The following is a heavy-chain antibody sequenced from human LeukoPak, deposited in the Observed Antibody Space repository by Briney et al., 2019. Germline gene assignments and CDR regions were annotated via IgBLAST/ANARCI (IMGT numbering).Heavy chain of an antibody. CDR1: GYTFTSYG. V-gene: IGHV1-18*01. J-gene: IGHJ4*02. CDR2: ISAYNGNT. D-gene: IGHD3-22*01. Sequence: ASVKISCKASGYTFTSYGISWVRQAPGQGLEWMGWISAYNGNTNYAQKFQGRVTITADESTSTAYMELSSLRSEDTAVYYCARERGSDYYDSSGYFDYWGQGTLVTVSS. CDR3: ARERGSDYYDSSGYFDY.